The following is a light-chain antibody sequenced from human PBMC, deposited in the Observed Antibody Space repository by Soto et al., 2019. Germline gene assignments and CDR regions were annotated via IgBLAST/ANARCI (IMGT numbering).Light chain of an antibody. CDR2: EAS. J-gene: IGKJ1*01. Sequence: DIQLAQSPSTLSASVGDRITITCRATQSINWLAWYQQKPGKAPKHLIFEASRLESGVPSRFSGSGSGTEFTLTISSLQPDDFGTYYCQHYDTYSPMWTFGQGTKVDVK. V-gene: IGKV1-5*03. CDR3: QHYDTYSPMWT. CDR1: QSINW.